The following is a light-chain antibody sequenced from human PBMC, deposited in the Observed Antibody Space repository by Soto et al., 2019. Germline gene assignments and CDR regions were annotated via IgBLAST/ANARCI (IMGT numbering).Light chain of an antibody. CDR3: LHDYEFPFT. CDR1: QGIRND. CDR2: SAS. Sequence: AIQMTQSPSSLSASVGDRVTITCRASQGIRNDLGWYQQKPGKAPKLLIYSASSLPSGVPSRFSGSGSGTDFTLTISSLQPEDFATYYCLHDYEFPFTFVPGTKVDIK. V-gene: IGKV1-6*01. J-gene: IGKJ3*01.